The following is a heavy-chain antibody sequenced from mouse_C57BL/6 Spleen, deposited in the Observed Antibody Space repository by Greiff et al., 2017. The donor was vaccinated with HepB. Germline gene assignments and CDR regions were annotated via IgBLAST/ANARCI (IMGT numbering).Heavy chain of an antibody. CDR2: IYPGDGDT. J-gene: IGHJ2*01. V-gene: IGHV1-80*01. Sequence: QVQLQQSGAELVKPGASVKISCKASGYAFSSYWMNWVKQRPGKGLEWIGQIYPGDGDTNYNGKFKGKATLTADKSSSTAYMQLSSLTSEDSAVYFCARSGNGYDASDYWGQGTTLTVSS. CDR3: ARSGNGYDASDY. D-gene: IGHD2-2*01. CDR1: GYAFSSYW.